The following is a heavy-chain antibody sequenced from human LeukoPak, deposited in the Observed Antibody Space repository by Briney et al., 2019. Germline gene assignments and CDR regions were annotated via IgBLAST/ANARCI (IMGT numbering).Heavy chain of an antibody. J-gene: IGHJ4*02. D-gene: IGHD6-13*01. Sequence: GGSLRLSCAASGFTFSSYAMHWVRQAPGKGLEWVAVISYDGSNKYYADSVKGRFTISRDNSKNTLYLQMNSLRPEDTAVYYCARVGSSLTYYFDYWGQGTLVTVSS. V-gene: IGHV3-30-3*01. CDR1: GFTFSSYA. CDR2: ISYDGSNK. CDR3: ARVGSSLTYYFDY.